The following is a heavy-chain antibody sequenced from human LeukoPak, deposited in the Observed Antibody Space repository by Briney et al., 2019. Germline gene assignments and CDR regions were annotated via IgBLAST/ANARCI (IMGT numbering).Heavy chain of an antibody. V-gene: IGHV4-38-2*02. J-gene: IGHJ4*02. D-gene: IGHD2-2*01. Sequence: ASETLSLTCTVSGYSISSGFYWGWIRQPPGRGLEWIGGIYHSGSTYYNPSLKSRVTISVDTSKNQFSLKLSSVTAADTAVYFCARDMRYCSSTSCYSFDYWGQGTLVTVSS. CDR2: IYHSGST. CDR1: GYSISSGFY. CDR3: ARDMRYCSSTSCYSFDY.